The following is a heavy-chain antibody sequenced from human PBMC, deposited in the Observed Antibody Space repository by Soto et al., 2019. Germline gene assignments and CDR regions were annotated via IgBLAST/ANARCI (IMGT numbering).Heavy chain of an antibody. CDR1: GFTFSSYG. CDR2: IWYDGSNK. D-gene: IGHD3-16*02. V-gene: IGHV3-33*01. J-gene: IGHJ4*02. CDR3: ARVGAFGRVIVLYYFDY. Sequence: QVQLVESGGGVVQPGRSLRLSCAASGFTFSSYGMHWVRQAPGKGLEWVAVIWYDGSNKYYPDSVKARLTISRDNSKNTLYLQMISLSAEDTAVYYCARVGAFGRVIVLYYFDYWGQGTLVTVSS.